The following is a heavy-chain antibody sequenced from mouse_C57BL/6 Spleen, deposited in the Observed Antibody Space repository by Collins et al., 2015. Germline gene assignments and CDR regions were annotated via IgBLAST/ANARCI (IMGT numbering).Heavy chain of an antibody. J-gene: IGHJ4*01. CDR1: TFSDYG. CDR3: ARQWTGAMDY. Sequence: TFSDYGMAWVRQAPRKGPEWVAFISNLAYSIYYADTVTGRFTISRENTKNTLYLEMSSLRSEDTAMYYCARQWTGAMDYWGQGTSVTVSS. CDR2: ISNLAYSI. V-gene: IGHV5-15*01.